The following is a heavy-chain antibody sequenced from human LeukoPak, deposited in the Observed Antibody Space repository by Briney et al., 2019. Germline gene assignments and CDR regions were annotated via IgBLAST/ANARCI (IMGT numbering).Heavy chain of an antibody. D-gene: IGHD5-12*01. CDR3: AKDLERIVATIY. V-gene: IGHV3-23*01. J-gene: IGHJ4*02. CDR1: GFTFSSYA. Sequence: GGSLRLSCAASGFTFSSYAMSWVRQAPGKGLDWVSAISGSGGSTYYADSVKGRFTISRDNSKNTLYLQMNSLRAEDTAVYYCAKDLERIVATIYWGQGTLVTVSS. CDR2: ISGSGGST.